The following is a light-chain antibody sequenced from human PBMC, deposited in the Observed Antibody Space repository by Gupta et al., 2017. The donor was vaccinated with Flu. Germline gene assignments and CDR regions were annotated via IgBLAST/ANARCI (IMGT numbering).Light chain of an antibody. CDR3: SSCGYSRV. J-gene: IGLJ1*01. Sequence: GTSSDIGRYNYVSWYQQYPGKAPKLIIYEVTKRPSGVPDRFSGSKSGNTASLTVSRLQAEDEADYYCSSCGYSRVFGTGTKVTVL. V-gene: IGLV2-8*01. CDR1: SSDIGRYNY. CDR2: EVT.